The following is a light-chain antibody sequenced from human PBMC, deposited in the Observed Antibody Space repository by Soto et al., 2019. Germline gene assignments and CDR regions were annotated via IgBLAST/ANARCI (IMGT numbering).Light chain of an antibody. Sequence: EIVFTQSPGTLSLSPGERATLSCRASQSVSSSYLAWYQQKPGQAPRLLIYGASSRATGIPARLSSSGSGTEFTLTISSLQSEDFAVYYCQQYSSSTLFGGGTKV. CDR1: QSVSSSY. V-gene: IGKV3-20*01. CDR3: QQYSSSTL. J-gene: IGKJ4*01. CDR2: GAS.